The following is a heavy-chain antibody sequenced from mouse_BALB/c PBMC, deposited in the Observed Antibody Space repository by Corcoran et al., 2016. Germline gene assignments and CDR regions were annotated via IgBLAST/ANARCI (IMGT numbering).Heavy chain of an antibody. CDR1: GYTFTRYV. J-gene: IGHJ2*01. V-gene: IGHV1S136*01. CDR3: AREVPGGNPVDY. CDR2: FYPYNDDT. D-gene: IGHD2-1*01. Sequence: EVQLQQSGPELVKPGASVKMSCKASGYTFTRYVIHWVKQKPGQGLEWVGYFYPYNDDTKYNEKFKGKATLTSDKSSSTAYMELISLTAEDSAVYYCAREVPGGNPVDYWGQGTTLTVSA.